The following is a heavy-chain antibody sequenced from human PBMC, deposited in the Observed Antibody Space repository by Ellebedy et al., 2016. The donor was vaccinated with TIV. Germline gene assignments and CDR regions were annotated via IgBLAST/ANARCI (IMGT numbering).Heavy chain of an antibody. J-gene: IGHJ4*02. CDR3: ARVGLGYYDTANFDY. Sequence: MPSETLSLTCTVSGGSISSGAYYWSWICQHPGKGLEWIGYIHYTGSTYYNPSLRSRVIIAVDKSKNQFSLKLNSVTAADTAVYYCARVGLGYYDTANFDYWGQGTLVTVSS. CDR1: GGSISSGAYY. D-gene: IGHD3-22*01. CDR2: IHYTGST. V-gene: IGHV4-31*03.